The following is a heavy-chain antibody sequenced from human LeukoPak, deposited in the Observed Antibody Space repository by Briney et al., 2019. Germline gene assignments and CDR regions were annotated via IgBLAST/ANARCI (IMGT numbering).Heavy chain of an antibody. CDR1: GGSISSGGYS. J-gene: IGHJ5*02. Sequence: PSQTLSLTCAVSGGSISSGGYSWSWIRQSPGGGLEWIGFIYHGGSSNYNPSLKSRVTISVDRSKNQFSLKLSSVTAADTAVYYCARRDCSGGTCYSDGWFDPWGQGTLVTVSS. V-gene: IGHV4-30-2*06. CDR3: ARRDCSGGTCYSDGWFDP. D-gene: IGHD2-15*01. CDR2: IYHGGSS.